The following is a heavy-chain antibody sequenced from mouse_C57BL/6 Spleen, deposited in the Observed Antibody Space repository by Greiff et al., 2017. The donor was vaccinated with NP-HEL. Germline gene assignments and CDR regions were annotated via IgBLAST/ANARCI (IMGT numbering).Heavy chain of an antibody. Sequence: VQLQQPGAELVRPGSSVKLSCKASGYTFTSYWMHWVKQRPIQGLEWIGNIDPSDSETHYNQKFKDKATLTVDKSSSTAYMQRSSLTSEDSAVYYCAREYGSSPHWYFDVWGTGTTVTVSS. V-gene: IGHV1-52*01. CDR3: AREYGSSPHWYFDV. CDR1: GYTFTSYW. CDR2: IDPSDSET. J-gene: IGHJ1*03. D-gene: IGHD1-1*01.